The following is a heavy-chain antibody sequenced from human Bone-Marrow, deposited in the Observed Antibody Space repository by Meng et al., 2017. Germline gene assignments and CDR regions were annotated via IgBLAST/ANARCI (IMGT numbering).Heavy chain of an antibody. V-gene: IGHV4-34*01. CDR3: ARQGDTAMATFDY. CDR1: GGTFSDYY. D-gene: IGHD5-18*01. J-gene: IGHJ4*02. Sequence: QVQLQQWGAGLLKPSETLSLTCAVYGGTFSDYYWSWIRQPPGKGLEWIGEINHSGGTKYTPSLESRVTTSIDTSKNQFSLKLSSVTAADTAIYYCARQGDTAMATFDYWGQGTLVTVSS. CDR2: INHSGGT.